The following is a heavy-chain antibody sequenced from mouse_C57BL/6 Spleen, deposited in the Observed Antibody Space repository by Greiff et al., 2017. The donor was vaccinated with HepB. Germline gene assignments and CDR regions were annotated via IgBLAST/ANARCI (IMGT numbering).Heavy chain of an antibody. V-gene: IGHV10-1*01. CDR1: GFSFNTYA. Sequence: EVQLVESGGGLVQPKGSLKLSCAASGFSFNTYAMNWVRQAPGKGLEWVARIRSKSNNYATYYADSVKDRFTISRDDSESMLYLQMNNLKTEDTAMYYCVRQDYWYYFDYWGQGTTLTVSS. CDR3: VRQDYWYYFDY. CDR2: IRSKSNNYAT. D-gene: IGHD1-1*01. J-gene: IGHJ2*01.